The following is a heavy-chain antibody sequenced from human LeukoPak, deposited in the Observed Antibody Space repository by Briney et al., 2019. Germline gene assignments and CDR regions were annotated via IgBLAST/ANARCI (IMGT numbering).Heavy chain of an antibody. V-gene: IGHV4-34*01. J-gene: IGHJ6*03. CDR2: INHSGST. CDR3: ARAIQFQTMKKYSGYSRPYYYYYMDV. Sequence: SETLSLTCAVYSGSFSGYYWSWIRQPPGKGLERIGEINHSGSTNYNPSLKSRVTISVDTSKNQFSLKLSSVTAADTAVYYCARAIQFQTMKKYSGYSRPYYYYYMDVWGKGTTVTVSS. CDR1: SGSFSGYY. D-gene: IGHD5-12*01.